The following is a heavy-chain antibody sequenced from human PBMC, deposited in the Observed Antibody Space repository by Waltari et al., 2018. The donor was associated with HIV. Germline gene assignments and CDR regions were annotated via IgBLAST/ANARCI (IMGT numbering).Heavy chain of an antibody. CDR1: GGSIRSSNW. J-gene: IGHJ4*02. V-gene: IGHV4-4*02. D-gene: IGHD3-9*01. CDR2: IYHSGST. CDR3: ARVSSLTGYYKALDY. Sequence: QVQLQDSGPGLVQPSGTLSLTCVVSGGSIRSSNWWSWVRQPPGKGLEWTGEIYHSGSTNYNPSLKSRVTISVDKSKDKFTLKLRSVTAADTAVYFCARVSSLTGYYKALDYWGQGTLVTVSS.